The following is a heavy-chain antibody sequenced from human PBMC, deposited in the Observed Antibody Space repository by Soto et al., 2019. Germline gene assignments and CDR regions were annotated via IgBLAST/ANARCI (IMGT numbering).Heavy chain of an antibody. V-gene: IGHV1-69*05. Sequence: GASVKVSCKASGGTFSSYAISWVRQAPGQGLEWMGGIIPIFGTANYAQKFQGRVTISRDTSASIAYMELSSLTSEDTAVYYCARVLPRIAARPSGDWWFDPWGQGTLVTVSS. J-gene: IGHJ5*02. D-gene: IGHD6-6*01. CDR1: GGTFSSYA. CDR2: IIPIFGTA. CDR3: ARVLPRIAARPSGDWWFDP.